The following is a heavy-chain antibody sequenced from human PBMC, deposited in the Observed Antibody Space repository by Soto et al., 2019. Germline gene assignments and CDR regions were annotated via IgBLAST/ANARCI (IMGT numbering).Heavy chain of an antibody. D-gene: IGHD2-2*01. J-gene: IGHJ6*02. CDR1: GGSINSGGYS. CDR2: IYHTGNT. V-gene: IGHV4-30-2*01. CDR3: ARVERTLSTPFAYGMDV. Sequence: QLQLQESGSGLVKPSQTLSLTCTVSGGSINSGGYSWIWIRQPPGKGLEWIGYIYHTGNTFYNPSPQSRVTISLAQSKNQFSLSLGSVTAADTAMYYCARVERTLSTPFAYGMDVWGQGTTVTVSS.